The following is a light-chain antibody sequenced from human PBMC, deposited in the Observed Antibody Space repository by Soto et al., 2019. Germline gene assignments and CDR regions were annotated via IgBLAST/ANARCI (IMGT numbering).Light chain of an antibody. Sequence: EIVLTQSPGSLSLSPGERATLSCRASQSVSSYLAWYQQKPGQAPRRLIYGASSRDSGIPDRFSGSGSGTDFTLTISRLEPQDFAVYYSQQYNSPPRTFGQGTKVEIK. CDR2: GAS. CDR1: QSVSSY. CDR3: QQYNSPPRT. V-gene: IGKV3-20*01. J-gene: IGKJ1*01.